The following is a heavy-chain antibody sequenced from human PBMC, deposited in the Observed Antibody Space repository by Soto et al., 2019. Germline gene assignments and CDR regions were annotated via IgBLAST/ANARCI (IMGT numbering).Heavy chain of an antibody. CDR1: GFTFSSYG. Sequence: QVQLVESGGGVVQPGRSLSLSCAASGFTFSSYGMHWVRQAPGKGLEWVAVIWYDGSNKYYADSVKGRFTISRDNSKNTLYLQMNSLRAEDTAVYYCARSSGSYPHHYEYFQHCGQGTLVTVSS. J-gene: IGHJ1*01. D-gene: IGHD1-26*01. V-gene: IGHV3-33*01. CDR2: IWYDGSNK. CDR3: ARSSGSYPHHYEYFQH.